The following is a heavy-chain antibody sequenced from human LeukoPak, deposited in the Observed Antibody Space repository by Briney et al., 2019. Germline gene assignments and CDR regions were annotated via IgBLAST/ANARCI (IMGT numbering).Heavy chain of an antibody. Sequence: GGSLRLSCVASGFTFSSYSMNWVRQAPGKGLEWVSTISGSSRYIYYADSVKGRFTISRDNAKNSLYLQMNSLRAEDTAVYYCASPTQIAAAGTGAFDIWGQGTMVTVSS. CDR3: ASPTQIAAAGTGAFDI. CDR1: GFTFSSYS. CDR2: ISGSSRYI. J-gene: IGHJ3*02. D-gene: IGHD6-13*01. V-gene: IGHV3-21*01.